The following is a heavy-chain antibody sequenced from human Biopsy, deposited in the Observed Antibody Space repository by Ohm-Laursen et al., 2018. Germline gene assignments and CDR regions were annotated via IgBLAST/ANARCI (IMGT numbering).Heavy chain of an antibody. D-gene: IGHD3-16*01. CDR2: VSTYNGNT. CDR3: ARVREGGLLDY. J-gene: IGHJ4*02. V-gene: IGHV1-18*01. Sequence: GASVKVSCKGSGYIFTSFGVSWVRQAPGHGLEWMGWVSTYNGNTEYEQKFQGRVTMTTDTSAITAYMELRSLRSDDTAVYFCARVREGGLLDYWGQGILVTVSS. CDR1: GYIFTSFG.